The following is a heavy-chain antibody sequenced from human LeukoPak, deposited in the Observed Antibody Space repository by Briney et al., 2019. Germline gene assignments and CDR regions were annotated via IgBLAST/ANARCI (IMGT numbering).Heavy chain of an antibody. CDR1: GFTFSSYA. Sequence: GGSLRLSCAASGFTFSSYAMSWVRQAPGKGLEWVSTISGSGGSTYYADSVKGRFTISRDNSKKTLYLQMNSQRAEDTAIYYCAKGSIVVVTVIDYWGQGTLVTVSS. V-gene: IGHV3-23*01. CDR2: ISGSGGST. J-gene: IGHJ4*02. D-gene: IGHD2-21*02. CDR3: AKGSIVVVTVIDY.